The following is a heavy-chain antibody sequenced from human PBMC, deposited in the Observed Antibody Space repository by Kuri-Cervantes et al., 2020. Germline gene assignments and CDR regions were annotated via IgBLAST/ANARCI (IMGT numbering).Heavy chain of an antibody. CDR3: ARGLQLGIDAFDI. V-gene: IGHV4-59*12. J-gene: IGHJ3*02. CDR2: IYYSGST. Sequence: SETLSLTCSVSGGSISSYYWSWIRQPPGKGLEWIGYIYYSGSTNYNPSLKSRVTISVDTSKNQLSLKLSSVTAADTAVYYCARGLQLGIDAFDIWGQGTMVTVSS. D-gene: IGHD7-27*01. CDR1: GGSISSYY.